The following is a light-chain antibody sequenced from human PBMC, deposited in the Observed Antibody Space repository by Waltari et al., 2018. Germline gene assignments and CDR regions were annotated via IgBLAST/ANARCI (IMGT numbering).Light chain of an antibody. CDR1: NSNIGAGYD. CDR3: QTYDSSLNGFLI. Sequence: QSVLTQPPSVSGAPGQTVTISCTGSNSNIGAGYDIHWYLQLPGTVPKLLIYNTNSRPTGVPGRFSGSKIGTSASLVITGLQTEDEADYYCQTYDSSLNGFLIFGGGTRLTV. J-gene: IGLJ2*01. V-gene: IGLV1-40*01. CDR2: NTN.